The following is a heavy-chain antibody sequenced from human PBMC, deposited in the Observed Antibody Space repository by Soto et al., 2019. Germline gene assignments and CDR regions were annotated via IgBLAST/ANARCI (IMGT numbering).Heavy chain of an antibody. J-gene: IGHJ6*02. CDR1: GGSFSGYY. V-gene: IGHV4-34*01. CDR2: INHSGST. CDR3: ARGRGYQLLTGYYYYGMDV. D-gene: IGHD2-2*01. Sequence: PSETLSLTCAVYGGSFSGYYWSWIRQPPGKGLEWIGEINHSGSTNYNPSLKSRVTISVDTSKNQFSLKLSSVTAADTAVYYCARGRGYQLLTGYYYYGMDVWGQGTTVTVSS.